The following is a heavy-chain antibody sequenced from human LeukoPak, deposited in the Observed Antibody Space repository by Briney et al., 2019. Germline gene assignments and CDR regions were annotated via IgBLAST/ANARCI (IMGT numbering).Heavy chain of an antibody. D-gene: IGHD6-19*01. CDR2: IYYSGST. Sequence: SETLSLTCTVSGGSLSTYYWSWIRQPPGKGLEWIGYIYYSGSTNYNPSLKSRVTISVDTSKDQFSLKLSSVTAADTAVYYCARHKLVGYSSAWYFDNWGQGTLVTVSS. V-gene: IGHV4-59*08. CDR1: GGSLSTYY. CDR3: ARHKLVGYSSAWYFDN. J-gene: IGHJ4*02.